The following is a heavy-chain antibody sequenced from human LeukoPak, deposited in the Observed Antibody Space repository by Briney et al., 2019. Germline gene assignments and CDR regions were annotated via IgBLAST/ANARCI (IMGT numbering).Heavy chain of an antibody. CDR1: GYTFTSYA. CDR2: INAGNGNT. D-gene: IGHD3-10*01. V-gene: IGHV1-3*01. CDR3: ARGHGSYYYYMDV. J-gene: IGHJ6*03. Sequence: ASVKVSCKASGYTFTSYAMHWVRQAPGQRLEWRGWINAGNGNTKYSQKFQGRVTMTRDTSTSTAYMELSRLRSDDTAVYHCARGHGSYYYYMDVWGKGTTVTVSS.